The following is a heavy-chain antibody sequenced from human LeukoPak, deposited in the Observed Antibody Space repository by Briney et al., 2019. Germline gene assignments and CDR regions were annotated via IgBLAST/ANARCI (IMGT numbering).Heavy chain of an antibody. Sequence: SETLSLTCTVSGYSISSGYYWGWIRQPPGKGLEWIGSIYHSGSTYYNPSLKSRVTISVDTSKNQFSLKLSSVTAADTAVYYCAREGASISGSSFLNFDYWGQGTLVTVSS. V-gene: IGHV4-38-2*02. D-gene: IGHD1-26*01. CDR3: AREGASISGSSFLNFDY. CDR2: IYHSGST. CDR1: GYSISSGYY. J-gene: IGHJ4*02.